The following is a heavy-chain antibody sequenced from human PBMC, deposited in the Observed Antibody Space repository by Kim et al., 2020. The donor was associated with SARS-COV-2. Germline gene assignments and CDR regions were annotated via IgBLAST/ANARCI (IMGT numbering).Heavy chain of an antibody. CDR2: INHSGST. V-gene: IGHV4-34*01. CDR1: GGSFSGYY. J-gene: IGHJ3*02. D-gene: IGHD2-2*01. Sequence: SETLSLTCAVYGGSFSGYYWSWIRQPPGKGLEWIGEINHSGSTNYNPSLKSRVTISVDTSKNQFSLKLSSVTAADTAVYYCARGDIVVVPAANAFDIWGQGTMVTVSS. CDR3: ARGDIVVVPAANAFDI.